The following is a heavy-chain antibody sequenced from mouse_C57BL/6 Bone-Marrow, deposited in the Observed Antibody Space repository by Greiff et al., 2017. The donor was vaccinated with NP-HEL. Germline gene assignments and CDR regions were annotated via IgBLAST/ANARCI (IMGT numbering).Heavy chain of an antibody. D-gene: IGHD3-2*02. J-gene: IGHJ2*01. CDR3: ARRLRLRLFDY. CDR2: IYPGDGDT. Sequence: VKLMESGPELVKPGASVKISCKASGYAFSSSWMNWVKQRPGKGLEWIGRIYPGDGDTNYNGKFKGKATLTADKSSSTAYMQLSSLTSEDSAVYFCARRLRLRLFDYWGQGTTLTVSS. V-gene: IGHV1-82*01. CDR1: GYAFSSSW.